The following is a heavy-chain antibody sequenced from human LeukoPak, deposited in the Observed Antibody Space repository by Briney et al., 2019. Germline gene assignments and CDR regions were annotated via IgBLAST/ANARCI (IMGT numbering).Heavy chain of an antibody. J-gene: IGHJ4*02. Sequence: GGSLRLSCAASGFTFSNYLMTWVRQAPGKGLEWVANIKQDGNEKHYVDSEARFTISRDNAKNSLYLQMNSLRAEDTALYYCAGASSTWFYFDYWGQGTLVTVSS. CDR1: GFTFSNYL. CDR2: IKQDGNEK. CDR3: AGASSTWFYFDY. D-gene: IGHD6-13*01. V-gene: IGHV3-7*04.